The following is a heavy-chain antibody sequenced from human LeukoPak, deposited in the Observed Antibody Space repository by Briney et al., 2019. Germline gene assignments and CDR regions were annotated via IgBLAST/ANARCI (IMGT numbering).Heavy chain of an antibody. CDR2: MYNSVSI. V-gene: IGHV4-38-2*01. J-gene: IGHJ4*02. CDR3: ARNSSSGFFDY. CDR1: GYSIGNGDY. D-gene: IGHD6-6*01. Sequence: SETLSLTCVVSGYSIGNGDYWGWIWQSPGKGLELIASMYNSVSIHYNPYLKSRITILVDTSKNEFSLKMRSVTAADTAVYYCARNSSSGFFDYWGQGTLATVSS.